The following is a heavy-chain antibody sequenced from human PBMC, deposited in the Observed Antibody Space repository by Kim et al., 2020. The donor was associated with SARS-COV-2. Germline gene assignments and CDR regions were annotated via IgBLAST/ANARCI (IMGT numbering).Heavy chain of an antibody. Sequence: KGRFTSCRDKSKNSLYLQMNSLRAEDTAVYYCAKADLWSGYYLGSNHLDDWGQGTLVTVSS. D-gene: IGHD3-3*01. V-gene: IGHV3-23*01. CDR3: AKADLWSGYYLGSNHLDD. J-gene: IGHJ4*02.